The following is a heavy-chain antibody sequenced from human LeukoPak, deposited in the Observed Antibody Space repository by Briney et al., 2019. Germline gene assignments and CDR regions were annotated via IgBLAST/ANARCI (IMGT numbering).Heavy chain of an antibody. D-gene: IGHD5-12*01. CDR1: GFTFSSYA. CDR2: ISYDGNNK. V-gene: IGHV3-30-3*01. CDR3: ARGGGGYDIKPFDY. J-gene: IGHJ4*02. Sequence: GGSLRLSCAASGFTFSSYAMSWVRQAPGKGLEWVAIISYDGNNKYYADSVKGRFTISRDNSKNTLYLQMNSLRAEDTAVYYCARGGGGYDIKPFDYWGQGTLVTVSS.